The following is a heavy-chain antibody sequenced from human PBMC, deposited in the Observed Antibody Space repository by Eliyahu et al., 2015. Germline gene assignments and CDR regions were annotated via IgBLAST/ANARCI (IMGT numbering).Heavy chain of an antibody. CDR1: GFTVSXNY. CDR2: VYSGGST. Sequence: EVQLVETGGGLIQPGGSLRLSCXXSGFTVSXNYXNWVRQAPGKGLEWVSVVYSGGSTYYADSVKGRFTISRDNSRNALYLQMNNLRAEDTAVYYCARGYCSGGSCYAVYFDYWGQGTLVTVSS. CDR3: ARGYCSGGSCYAVYFDY. D-gene: IGHD2-15*01. J-gene: IGHJ4*02. V-gene: IGHV3-53*02.